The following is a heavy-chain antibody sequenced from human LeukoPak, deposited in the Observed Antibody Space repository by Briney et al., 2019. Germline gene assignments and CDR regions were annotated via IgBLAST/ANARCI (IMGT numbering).Heavy chain of an antibody. CDR3: TSLIAAAGRGEGY. CDR1: GFTFSSYA. V-gene: IGHV3-49*04. CDR2: IRSKAYGGTT. J-gene: IGHJ4*02. Sequence: GGSLRLSCAASGFTFSSYAMSWVRQAPGKGLEWVGFIRSKAYGGTTEYAASVKGRFTISRDDSKSIAYLQMNSLKTEDTAVYYCTSLIAAAGRGEGYWGQGTLVTVSS. D-gene: IGHD6-13*01.